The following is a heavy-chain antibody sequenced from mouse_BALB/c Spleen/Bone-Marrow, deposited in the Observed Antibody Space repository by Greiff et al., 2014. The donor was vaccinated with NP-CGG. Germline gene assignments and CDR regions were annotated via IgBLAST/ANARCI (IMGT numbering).Heavy chain of an antibody. D-gene: IGHD2-14*01. J-gene: IGHJ4*01. Sequence: QVQLQQPGAELARPGASVKLSCKASGYTFTSYWMQWVKQRPGQGLEWIGAIYPGDGNTRYTQKFKGKATLTADKSSSTAYMQLSSLAYEDSAVYYSARDYRYYAMDYWGQGTSVTVSS. CDR2: IYPGDGNT. V-gene: IGHV1-87*01. CDR3: ARDYRYYAMDY. CDR1: GYTFTSYW.